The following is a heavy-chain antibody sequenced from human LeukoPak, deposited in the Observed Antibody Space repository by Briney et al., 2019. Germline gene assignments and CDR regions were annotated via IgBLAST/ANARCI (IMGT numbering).Heavy chain of an antibody. CDR3: AREGDYGDYGRFDP. V-gene: IGHV4-61*09. J-gene: IGHJ5*02. CDR1: GDPIRICSFH. Sequence: SGTLSLTCTVSGDPIRICSFHWSWSPQPAGKGLLRIGHIYISGSTRYNPALRSRVPISKDTAKNQFFLKLSSSTAADTAVYYGAREGDYGDYGRFDPWGQGTLVTVSS. D-gene: IGHD4-17*01. CDR2: IYISGST.